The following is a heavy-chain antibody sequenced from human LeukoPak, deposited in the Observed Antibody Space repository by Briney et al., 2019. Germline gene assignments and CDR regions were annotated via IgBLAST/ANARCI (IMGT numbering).Heavy chain of an antibody. V-gene: IGHV4-39*07. Sequence: PSETLSLTCTVSGGSISSSSYYWGWIRQPPGKGLEWIGSIYYSGSTYYNPSLKSRVTVSVDTSKNQFSLKLSSVTAADTAVYYCAKYCSGGSCYFHAFDIWGQGTMVTVSS. D-gene: IGHD2-15*01. CDR3: AKYCSGGSCYFHAFDI. CDR2: IYYSGST. J-gene: IGHJ3*02. CDR1: GGSISSSSYY.